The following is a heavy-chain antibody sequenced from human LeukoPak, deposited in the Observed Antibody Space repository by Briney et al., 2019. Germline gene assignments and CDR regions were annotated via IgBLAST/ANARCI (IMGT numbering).Heavy chain of an antibody. CDR1: GFTFSSYA. CDR2: ISGSGGST. J-gene: IGHJ4*02. CDR3: AKEGAPNYDFWSGYYTGHFDY. V-gene: IGHV3-23*01. D-gene: IGHD3-3*01. Sequence: GGSLRLSCAASGFTFSSYAMSWVRQAPGKGLEWVSAISGSGGSTYYADSVKGRFTISRDNSKNTLYLQMNSLRAEDTAVYYCAKEGAPNYDFWSGYYTGHFDYWGQGTRVTVSS.